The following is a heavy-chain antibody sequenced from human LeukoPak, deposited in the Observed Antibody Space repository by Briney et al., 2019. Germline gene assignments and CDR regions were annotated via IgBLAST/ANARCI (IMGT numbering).Heavy chain of an antibody. CDR3: AKSGGYGLIDY. CDR1: GVSISTSRYY. Sequence: SETLSLTCTVSGVSISTSRYYWGWIRQPPGKGLEWIGNIYYTGPTYYDASLESRVTISLDTSKNQFFLKLNSVTAADTAMYYCAKSGGYGLIDYLGQGTLVTVSS. D-gene: IGHD6-25*01. J-gene: IGHJ4*02. V-gene: IGHV4-39*01. CDR2: IYYTGPT.